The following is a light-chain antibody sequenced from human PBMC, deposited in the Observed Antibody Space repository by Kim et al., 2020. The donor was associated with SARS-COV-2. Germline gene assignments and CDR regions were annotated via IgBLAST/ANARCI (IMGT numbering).Light chain of an antibody. J-gene: IGKJ2*03. CDR2: GAA. CDR3: QQYNYWPIYS. V-gene: IGKV3-15*01. Sequence: EVVMTQSPAILSVSPGERATLSCRASQSISNKLAWYQHKPGQAPRLLIYGAATRATDIPARFSGSGSGTEFTLTISSLQSEDFAVYYCQQYNYWPIYSFGQGTKLEIK. CDR1: QSISNK.